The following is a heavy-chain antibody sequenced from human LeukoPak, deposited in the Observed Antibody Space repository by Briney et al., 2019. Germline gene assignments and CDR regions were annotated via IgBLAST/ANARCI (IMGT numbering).Heavy chain of an antibody. D-gene: IGHD3-22*01. J-gene: IGHJ4*02. CDR1: GFTFSSYS. V-gene: IGHV3-21*01. Sequence: GGSLRLSRAASGFTFSSYSMNWVRQAPGKGLEWVSSISSSSSYIYYADSVKGRFTISRDNAKNSLYLQMNSLRAEDTAVYYCARDQGYYDSSGYGYWGQGTLVTVSS. CDR3: ARDQGYYDSSGYGY. CDR2: ISSSSSYI.